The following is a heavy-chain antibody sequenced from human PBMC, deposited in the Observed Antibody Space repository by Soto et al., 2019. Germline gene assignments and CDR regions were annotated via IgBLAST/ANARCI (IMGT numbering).Heavy chain of an antibody. CDR3: ARRDLDTSLDY. CDR1: GGSISSYY. V-gene: IGHV4-59*08. J-gene: IGHJ4*02. Sequence: QVQLQESGPGLVKPSETLSLTCTVSGGSISSYYWSWIRQPPGKGLEWIGYIYYSGSTNYNPSLTSRVTISVDTSKTQFSLKLSSVTAADTAVYYCARRDLDTSLDYWGQGTLVTVSS. CDR2: IYYSGST.